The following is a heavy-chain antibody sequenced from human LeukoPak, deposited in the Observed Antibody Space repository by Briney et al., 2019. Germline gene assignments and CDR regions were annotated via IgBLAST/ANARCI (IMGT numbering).Heavy chain of an antibody. Sequence: APVKVSCKASGYTFTSYYMYWVRQAPGQRLEWMGIINPSGGSTSYAQTFHGRVTMTRDTSTSTVYMELSSLRSEDTAVYYCARGSTGYDYWGQGTLVTVSS. V-gene: IGHV1-46*01. CDR3: ARGSTGYDY. CDR1: GYTFTSYY. CDR2: INPSGGST. J-gene: IGHJ4*02. D-gene: IGHD1-1*01.